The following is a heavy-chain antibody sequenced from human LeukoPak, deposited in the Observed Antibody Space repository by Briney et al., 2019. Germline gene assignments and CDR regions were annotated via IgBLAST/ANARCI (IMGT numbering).Heavy chain of an antibody. J-gene: IGHJ4*02. D-gene: IGHD3-22*01. CDR2: INGDGSST. V-gene: IGHV3-74*01. CDR1: GFTFSNYW. CDR3: ARGRAYYDSSGYYYLFDY. Sequence: PGGSLRLSCAASGFTFSNYWMHWVRQAPGKGLVWVSRINGDGSSTSYADSVKGRFTISRDNAKNTLYLQMNSLRAGDTAVYYCARGRAYYDSSGYYYLFDYWGQGTLVTVSS.